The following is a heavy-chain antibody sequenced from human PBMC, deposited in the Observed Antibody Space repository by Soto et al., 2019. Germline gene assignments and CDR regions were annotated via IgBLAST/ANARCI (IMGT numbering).Heavy chain of an antibody. V-gene: IGHV4-4*02. J-gene: IGHJ4*02. CDR1: GGSITSNW. Sequence: QVQLQESGPGLMKPSGTLSLTCAVSGGSITSNWWSWVRQPPGKGLEWIAEIFHTGSANYNPSLMGRLTISRDKSRNRLSLNLNSVTAANTAVYYCARHIAVSGTRGFDHWGQGTLVTVSS. CDR3: ARHIAVSGTRGFDH. D-gene: IGHD2-21*01. CDR2: IFHTGSA.